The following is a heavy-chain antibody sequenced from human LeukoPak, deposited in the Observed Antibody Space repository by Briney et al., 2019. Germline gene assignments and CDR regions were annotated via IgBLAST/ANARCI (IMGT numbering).Heavy chain of an antibody. CDR3: ASLKGDCGGDWVCWRYYYYGMDV. D-gene: IGHD2-21*02. CDR1: GGSFSGYY. CDR2: INHSGST. Sequence: PSETLSLTCAVYGGSFSGYYWSWIRQPPGKGLEWIGEINHSGSTNYNPSLKSRVTISVDTSKNQFSLKLSSVTAADTAVYYCASLKGDCGGDWVCWRYYYYGMDVWGQGTTVTVSS. V-gene: IGHV4-34*01. J-gene: IGHJ6*02.